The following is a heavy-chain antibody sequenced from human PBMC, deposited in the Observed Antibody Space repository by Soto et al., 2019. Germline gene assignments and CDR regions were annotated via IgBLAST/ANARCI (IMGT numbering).Heavy chain of an antibody. CDR3: ARDLGNYDSSGYYPQGFDY. V-gene: IGHV1-69*01. CDR1: GGTFSSYA. Sequence: KVSCKASGGTFSSYAISWVRQAPGQGLEWMGGIIPIFGTANYAQKFQGRVTITADESTSTAYMELSSLRSEDTAVYYCARDLGNYDSSGYYPQGFDYWGQGTLVTVSS. D-gene: IGHD3-22*01. CDR2: IIPIFGTA. J-gene: IGHJ4*02.